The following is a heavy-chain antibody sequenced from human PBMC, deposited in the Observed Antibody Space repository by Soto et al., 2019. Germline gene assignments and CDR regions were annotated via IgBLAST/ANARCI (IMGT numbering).Heavy chain of an antibody. CDR3: ARGGLVITDFYYGLAV. V-gene: IGHV1-69*01. CDR2: ITPVFGTP. J-gene: IGHJ6*02. D-gene: IGHD3-9*01. CDR1: GGTFRTTA. Sequence: QVHLVQSGAEVKKPGSSVKVSCKISGGTFRTTAISWVRQAPGQGLEWMGEITPVFGTPDYAQKFQGRIKIPADESTRTVYLDLSSLRSEDTAVYYCARGGLVITDFYYGLAVWGQGTTVTVSS.